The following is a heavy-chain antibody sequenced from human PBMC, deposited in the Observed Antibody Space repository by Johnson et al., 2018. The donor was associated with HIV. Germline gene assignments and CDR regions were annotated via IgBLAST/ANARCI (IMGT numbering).Heavy chain of an antibody. CDR3: RSQWGMITSGGGNVFDI. V-gene: IGHV3-23*04. Sequence: VQLVESGGGLVQPGGSLRLSCAASGFTFTSYAMSWVRQPPGKGLECVSGISPSGGSTYYADSVKGRFTISRDNSKNTLYLQMNSLKTDDTALYYCRSQWGMITSGGGNVFDIWGQGTMVIVSS. CDR1: GFTFTSYA. CDR2: ISPSGGST. J-gene: IGHJ3*02. D-gene: IGHD3-16*01.